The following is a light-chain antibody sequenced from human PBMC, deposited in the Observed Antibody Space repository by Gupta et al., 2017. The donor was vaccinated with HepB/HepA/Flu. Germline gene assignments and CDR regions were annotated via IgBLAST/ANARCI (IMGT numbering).Light chain of an antibody. CDR2: RNN. J-gene: IGLJ2*01. Sequence: QSVLTQPPSASGTPGQRVTFSCSGSSSSFGGNYVYWYQQLPGTAPKLLNYRNNQRPSGVPDRFSGSKSGTSASLAISGLRSEDEADYYCAAWDDSLSAVVFGGGTKLTV. V-gene: IGLV1-47*01. CDR3: AAWDDSLSAVV. CDR1: SSSFGGNY.